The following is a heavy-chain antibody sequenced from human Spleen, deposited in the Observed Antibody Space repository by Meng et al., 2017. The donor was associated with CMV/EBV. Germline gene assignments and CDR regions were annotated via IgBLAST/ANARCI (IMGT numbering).Heavy chain of an antibody. J-gene: IGHJ4*02. CDR3: ASGVGKRKVSSYFDY. Sequence: ASVKVSCKASGYTFNNYGVTWVRQAPGQGLEWMGWISAYNGNTVYTQNFQGRVTMTTDTATTTAYMELRSLRSDDTAIYYCASGVGKRKVSSYFDYWGQGTQVTVSS. D-gene: IGHD5/OR15-5a*01. CDR1: GYTFNNYG. CDR2: ISAYNGNT. V-gene: IGHV1-18*01.